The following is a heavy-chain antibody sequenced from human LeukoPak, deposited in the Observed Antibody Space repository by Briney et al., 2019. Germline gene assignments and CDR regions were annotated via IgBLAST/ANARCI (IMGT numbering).Heavy chain of an antibody. CDR1: GFTFSSYA. CDR3: TTEPDYYDSSGYHPDRNY. CDR2: ISGSGGST. J-gene: IGHJ4*02. D-gene: IGHD3-22*01. Sequence: GGSLRLSCAASGFTFSSYAMSWVRQAPGKGLEWVSAISGSGGSTYYADSVKGRFTISRDNSKNTLYLQMNSLKTEDTAVYYCTTEPDYYDSSGYHPDRNYWGQGTLVTVSS. V-gene: IGHV3-23*01.